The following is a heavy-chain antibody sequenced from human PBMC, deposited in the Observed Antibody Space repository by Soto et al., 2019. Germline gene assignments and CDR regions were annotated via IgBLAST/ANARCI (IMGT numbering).Heavy chain of an antibody. V-gene: IGHV1-69*01. J-gene: IGHJ6*02. CDR2: IIPIFGIG. D-gene: IGHD3-3*01. CDR3: ARSPITLXXXVSIPPHYYSEMDV. Sequence: QVQLVQSGAEVKKPGSSVKVSCKASGGTFNRYAISWVRQAPGQGLEWMGGIIPIFGIGNDAQRFQGRVTITADESTGTAYMELSSLRSEDTGVYYCARSPITLXXXVSIPPHYYSEMDVWGQGTTVIVSS. CDR1: GGTFNRYA.